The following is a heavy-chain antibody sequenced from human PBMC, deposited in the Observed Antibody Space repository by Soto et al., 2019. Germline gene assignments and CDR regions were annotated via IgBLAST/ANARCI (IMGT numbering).Heavy chain of an antibody. V-gene: IGHV5-51*01. J-gene: IGHJ4*02. CDR1: GDSVSSYW. CDR3: ARLRADCGRGNCYSYYLDY. CDR2: IYPGDSDT. D-gene: IGHD2-21*01. Sequence: GHAQTISCERSGDSVSSYWRGWVRQMPGKGLEGMGIIYPGDSDTRYSPSFQGQVTISDDKSISTAYLQWSSLKASDTAMYYCARLRADCGRGNCYSYYLDYWGQGTRVTVSS.